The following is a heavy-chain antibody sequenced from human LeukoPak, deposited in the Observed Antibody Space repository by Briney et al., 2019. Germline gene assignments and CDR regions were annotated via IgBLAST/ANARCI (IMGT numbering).Heavy chain of an antibody. Sequence: PSETLSLTCTVSGGSISSGGYYWSWIRQHPGKGLEWIGYIYYSGSTYYNPSLKSRVTISVDTSKNQFSLKLSSVTAADTAVYYCASRGRGVISDRYNWFDPWGQGTLVTVSS. J-gene: IGHJ5*02. CDR2: IYYSGST. D-gene: IGHD3-10*01. CDR3: ASRGRGVISDRYNWFDP. CDR1: GGSISSGGYY. V-gene: IGHV4-31*03.